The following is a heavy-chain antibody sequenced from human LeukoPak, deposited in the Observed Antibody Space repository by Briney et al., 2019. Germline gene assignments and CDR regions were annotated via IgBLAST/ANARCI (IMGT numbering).Heavy chain of an antibody. CDR2: INWNGGST. Sequence: GGSLRLSCAASGFTSDDYGMSWVRQAPGKGLEWVSGINWNGGSTGHADSVKGRFTISRDNAKNSLYLQMNSLRAEDTALYYCARANYYDSSGYPVPFDPWGQGTLVTVSS. V-gene: IGHV3-20*04. CDR1: GFTSDDYG. D-gene: IGHD3-22*01. J-gene: IGHJ5*02. CDR3: ARANYYDSSGYPVPFDP.